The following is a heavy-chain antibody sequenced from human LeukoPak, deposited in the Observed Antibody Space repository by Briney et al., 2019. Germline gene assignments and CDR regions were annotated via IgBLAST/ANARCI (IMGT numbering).Heavy chain of an antibody. D-gene: IGHD2-2*01. Sequence: GGSLRLSCAASGFTFSSYWMSWVRQAPGKGLEWVANIKQDGSEKYYVDSVKGRFTISRDNAKNSLYMQMSSLRAEDTAVYYCARDIVVAPADLFDPWGQGTMVTVSS. V-gene: IGHV3-7*03. J-gene: IGHJ5*02. CDR3: ARDIVVAPADLFDP. CDR2: IKQDGSEK. CDR1: GFTFSSYW.